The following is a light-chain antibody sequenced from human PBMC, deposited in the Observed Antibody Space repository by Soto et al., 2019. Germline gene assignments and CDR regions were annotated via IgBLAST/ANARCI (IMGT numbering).Light chain of an antibody. CDR3: QQYDTLPIT. J-gene: IGKJ5*01. CDR1: QSVLYSSNGKNY. CDR2: WAS. V-gene: IGKV4-1*01. Sequence: DIVLTQSPDSLAVSLGGRATIKCKSSQSVLYSSNGKNYLAWYQQKPGQPPNLLIYWASTRKSGVPDRFSGSGSGTDFTLTISSLQAEDVAVYYCQQYDTLPITFGQATRLEIK.